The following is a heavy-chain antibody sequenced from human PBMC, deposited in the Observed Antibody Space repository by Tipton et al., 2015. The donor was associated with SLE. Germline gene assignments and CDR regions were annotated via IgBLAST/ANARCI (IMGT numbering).Heavy chain of an antibody. V-gene: IGHV3-23*01. J-gene: IGHJ1*01. CDR1: GFTFSSYA. Sequence: SLRLSCAGSGFTFSSYAMSWVRQAPGKGLEWVSGISGSGGSTYYADSVKGRFTISRDNSKNTLYLQMNSLRAEDTAVYYCAKDPGSITAHFQHWGQGTLVTVSS. CDR2: ISGSGGST. CDR3: AKDPGSITAHFQH.